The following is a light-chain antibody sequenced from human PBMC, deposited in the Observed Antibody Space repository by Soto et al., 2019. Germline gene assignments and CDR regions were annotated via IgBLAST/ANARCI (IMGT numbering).Light chain of an antibody. CDR2: EVT. V-gene: IGLV2-14*01. CDR3: SSYTNTDTLVV. Sequence: SVLTQPASVSGSPGQSINISCTGSNGDVGGYNFVSWYQQHPGKAPKLIIYEVTNRPSGVSNRFSASKSGNTASLTISGLQAEDEAYYYCSSYTNTDTLVVFGTGTKLTVL. CDR1: NGDVGGYNF. J-gene: IGLJ1*01.